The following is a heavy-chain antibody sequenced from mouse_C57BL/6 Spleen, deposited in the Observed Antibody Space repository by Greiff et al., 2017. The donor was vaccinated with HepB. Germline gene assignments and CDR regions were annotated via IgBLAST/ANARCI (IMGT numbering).Heavy chain of an antibody. CDR3: ARGYYGGSLAY. D-gene: IGHD1-1*01. V-gene: IGHV5-17*01. Sequence: EVKLVESGGGLVKPGRSLKLSCAASGFTFSDYGMHWVRQAPEKGLEWVAYISSGSSTIYYADTVKGRFTISRDNAKNTLFLQMTSLRSEDTAMYYCARGYYGGSLAYWGQGTLVTVSA. CDR2: ISSGSSTI. CDR1: GFTFSDYG. J-gene: IGHJ3*01.